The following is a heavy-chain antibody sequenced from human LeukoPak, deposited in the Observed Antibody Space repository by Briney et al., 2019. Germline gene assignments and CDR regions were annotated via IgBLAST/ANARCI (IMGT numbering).Heavy chain of an antibody. D-gene: IGHD3-10*01. CDR3: ARGVYGSGSYSANN. CDR1: GFTFSNAW. J-gene: IGHJ4*02. CDR2: INSDGSAT. V-gene: IGHV3-74*01. Sequence: GGSLRLSCAASGFTFSNAWMSWVRQAPGKGLEWVSRINSDGSATSYVDSVKGRFTISRDNAKNTLYLQMNSLRAEDTAVYYCARGVYGSGSYSANNWGQGTLVTVSS.